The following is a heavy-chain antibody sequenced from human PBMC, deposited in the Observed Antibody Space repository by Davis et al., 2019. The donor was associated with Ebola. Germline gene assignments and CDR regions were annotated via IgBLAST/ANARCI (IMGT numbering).Heavy chain of an antibody. CDR2: ISSSSSYI. CDR1: GFTFSSYS. J-gene: IGHJ3*02. V-gene: IGHV3-21*01. Sequence: PGGSLRLSCAASGFTFSSYSMNWVRQAPGKGLEWVSSISSSSSYIYYADSVKGRFTISRDNAKNSLYLQMNSLRAEDTAVYYCARVPPYCTGGVCYWDAFDIWGQGTMVTVSS. CDR3: ARVPPYCTGGVCYWDAFDI. D-gene: IGHD2-8*02.